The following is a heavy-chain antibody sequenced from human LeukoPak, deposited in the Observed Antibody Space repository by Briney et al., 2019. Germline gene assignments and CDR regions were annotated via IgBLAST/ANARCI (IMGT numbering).Heavy chain of an antibody. J-gene: IGHJ5*02. Sequence: PSETLSLTCAVYGGSFSGYYWSWIRQLPGKGLEWIGEINHSGSTNYNPSLKSRVTISVDTSKNQFSLKLSSVTAADTAVYYCARGHYYGSGSYYLTWFDPWGQGTLVTVSS. CDR1: GGSFSGYY. V-gene: IGHV4-34*01. CDR2: INHSGST. CDR3: ARGHYYGSGSYYLTWFDP. D-gene: IGHD3-10*01.